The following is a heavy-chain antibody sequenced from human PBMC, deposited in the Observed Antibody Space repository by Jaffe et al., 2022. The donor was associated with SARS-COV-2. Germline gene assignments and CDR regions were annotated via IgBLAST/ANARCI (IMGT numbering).Heavy chain of an antibody. CDR1: GYTFTSYY. Sequence: QVQLVQSGAEVKKPGASVKVSCKASGYTFTSYYMHWVRQAPGQGLEWMGIINPSGGSTSYAQKFQGRVTMTRDTSTSTVYMELSSLRSEDTAVYYCARVRVRSYYYYGMDVWGQGTTVTVSS. V-gene: IGHV1-46*01. J-gene: IGHJ6*02. D-gene: IGHD6-19*01. CDR2: INPSGGST. CDR3: ARVRVRSYYYYGMDV.